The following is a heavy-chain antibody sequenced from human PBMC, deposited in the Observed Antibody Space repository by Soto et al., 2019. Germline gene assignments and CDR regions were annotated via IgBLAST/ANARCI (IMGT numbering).Heavy chain of an antibody. CDR3: PREKIYSAHTKYYYYYYGMDV. D-gene: IGHD5-18*01. CDR1: GFTFSDYY. V-gene: IGHV3-11*04. J-gene: IGHJ6*02. Sequence: GGSLRLSCAASGFTFSDYYMSWIRQAPGKGLEWVSYISSSGSNIYYADSVKGRFTISRDNSKNTLYLQMNSLRAEDTAVYYCPREKIYSAHTKYYYYYYGMDVWGQGTTVTVSS. CDR2: ISSSGSNI.